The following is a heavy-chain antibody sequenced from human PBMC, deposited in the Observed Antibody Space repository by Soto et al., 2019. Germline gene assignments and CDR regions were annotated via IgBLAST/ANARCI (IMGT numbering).Heavy chain of an antibody. CDR2: ISGGGNDA. D-gene: IGHD6-13*01. CDR1: GFTFSSYA. CDR3: ARSLFLASTGIEPFDF. J-gene: IGHJ4*02. V-gene: IGHV3-23*01. Sequence: GGSLRLSCAASGFTFSSYAMSWVRQAPGKGLEWVSSISGGGNDAYYADSVKGRFTISRDNSRNTLYLQMNSLRADDTAVHYCARSLFLASTGIEPFDFWGQGTLVTVSS.